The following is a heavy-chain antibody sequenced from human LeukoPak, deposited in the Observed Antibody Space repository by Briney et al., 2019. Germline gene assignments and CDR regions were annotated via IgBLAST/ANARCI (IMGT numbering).Heavy chain of an antibody. V-gene: IGHV1-46*01. CDR2: INPSGGST. J-gene: IGHJ3*02. D-gene: IGHD6-19*01. CDR3: ARGGRERYSSGWKDAFDI. Sequence: GASVKVSCKASGYTFTDYYIHWVRQAPGQGLEWMGIINPSGGSTSYAQKFQGRVTMTRDTSTSTVYMELSSLSSEDTAVYYCARGGRERYSSGWKDAFDIWGQGTMVTVSS. CDR1: GYTFTDYY.